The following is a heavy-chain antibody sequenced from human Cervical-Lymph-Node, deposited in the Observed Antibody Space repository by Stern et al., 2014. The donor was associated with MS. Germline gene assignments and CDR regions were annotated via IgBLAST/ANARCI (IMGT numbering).Heavy chain of an antibody. CDR3: ARAPERTAYYYYYGMDV. CDR1: GGSISSGGYS. CDR2: IYHSGST. D-gene: IGHD5-18*01. Sequence: QLQLQESGSGLVKPSQTLSLTCAVSGGSISSGGYSWSWIRQPPGKGLEWIGYIYHSGSTSYNPSLKSRVTISVDRSKNQFSLKLSSVTAADTAVYYCARAPERTAYYYYYGMDVWGQGTTVTVSS. V-gene: IGHV4-30-2*01. J-gene: IGHJ6*02.